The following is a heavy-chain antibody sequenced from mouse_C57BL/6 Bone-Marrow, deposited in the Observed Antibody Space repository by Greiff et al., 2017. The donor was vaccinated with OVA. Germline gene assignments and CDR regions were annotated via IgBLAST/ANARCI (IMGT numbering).Heavy chain of an antibody. J-gene: IGHJ2*01. Sequence: EVQLQQSGTVLARPGASVKMSCKTSGYSFTSYWMHWVKQRPGQGLEWIGAIYPGYSDTSYNQKFKGKANLTAVTSASTAYMELSSLTSDDSAVYYCARGTGFDYWGQGTTLTVSS. D-gene: IGHD3-3*01. V-gene: IGHV1-5*01. CDR2: IYPGYSDT. CDR3: ARGTGFDY. CDR1: GYSFTSYW.